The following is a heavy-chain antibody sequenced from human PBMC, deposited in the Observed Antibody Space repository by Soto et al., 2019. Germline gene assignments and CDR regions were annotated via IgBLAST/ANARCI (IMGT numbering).Heavy chain of an antibody. CDR2: SNWDGDDT. V-gene: IGHV3-20*04. D-gene: IGHD6-19*01. J-gene: IGHJ4*02. CDR1: GFNFEEYG. Sequence: EVHLVESGGRVVRPGESLRLSCAASGFNFEEYGMTWVRQAPGKGLEWVAGSNWDGDDTGYADSVQGRFTISRDNAKKFLYLQTNSLRVDDTALYYCARGDIAVAVSSDYWGQGTLVTVSS. CDR3: ARGDIAVAVSSDY.